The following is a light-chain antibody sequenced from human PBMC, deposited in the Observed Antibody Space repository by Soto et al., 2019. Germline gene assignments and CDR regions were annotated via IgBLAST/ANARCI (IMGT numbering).Light chain of an antibody. J-gene: IGKJ4*01. CDR3: QQYDNLPLT. CDR1: QDISNY. Sequence: DIQMTQSPSSLSASVGDRVTITCPASQDISNYLNWYQQKPGKAPKLLIYDASNLETGVPSRFSGSGSGTDFTFTISSLQPEDIATYYCQQYDNLPLTCGGGPKVEIK. V-gene: IGKV1-33*01. CDR2: DAS.